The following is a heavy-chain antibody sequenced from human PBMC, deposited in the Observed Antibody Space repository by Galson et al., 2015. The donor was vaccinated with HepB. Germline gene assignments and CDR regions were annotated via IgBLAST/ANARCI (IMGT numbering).Heavy chain of an antibody. D-gene: IGHD6-13*01. J-gene: IGHJ4*02. Sequence: SLRLSCAASGFTFSGSAMHWVRQASGRGLEWVGRIGSKANSYATAYAASVKGRFTISRDDSENMAYLHMRSLKTDDTAVYYCVRSGDFSGYSSRWGQGTLVTVSS. CDR1: GFTFSGSA. CDR3: VRSGDFSGYSSR. CDR2: IGSKANSYAT. V-gene: IGHV3-73*01.